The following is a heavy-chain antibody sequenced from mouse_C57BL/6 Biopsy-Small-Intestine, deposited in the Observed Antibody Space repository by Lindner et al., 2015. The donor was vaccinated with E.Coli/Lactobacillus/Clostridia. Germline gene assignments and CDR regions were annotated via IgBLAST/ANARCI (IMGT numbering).Heavy chain of an antibody. CDR1: GFTFTSYW. J-gene: IGHJ1*03. Sequence: VQLQESGAELVKPGASVKMSCKASGFTFTSYWITWVKQRPGQGLEWIGDIFPVSGSSNFSEKFQSKATLTVDTSSSTAYMQLSSLTSEDSAVYYCASSYDGYWYFDVWGTGTTVTVSS. CDR2: IFPVSGSS. V-gene: IGHV1-55*01. D-gene: IGHD2-3*01. CDR3: ASSYDGYWYFDV.